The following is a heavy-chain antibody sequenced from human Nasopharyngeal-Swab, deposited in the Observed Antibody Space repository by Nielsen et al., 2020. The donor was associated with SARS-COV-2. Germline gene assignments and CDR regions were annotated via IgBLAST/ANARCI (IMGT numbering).Heavy chain of an antibody. J-gene: IGHJ4*02. CDR3: ATRGEMATSDFDY. Sequence: GESLKISCAASGFTFNNYAMHWVRQAPGKGLEWVAVLSYDGSRTYYADSVKGRFTISRDNSKNTLYLQMNSLRAEDTAVYYCATRGEMATSDFDYWGQGTLVTVSS. CDR1: GFTFNNYA. D-gene: IGHD5-24*01. CDR2: LSYDGSRT. V-gene: IGHV3-30*04.